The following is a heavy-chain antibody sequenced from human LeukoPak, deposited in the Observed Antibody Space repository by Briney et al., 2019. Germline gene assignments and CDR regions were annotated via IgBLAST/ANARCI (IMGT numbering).Heavy chain of an antibody. CDR3: ARDSAYYDILTGYSFAFDI. Sequence: SQTLSLTCTVSGGSISSGSYYWSWIRQPAGKGLEWIGRIYTSGSTNYNPSLKSRVTISVDTSKYQFSLKLSSVTAADTAVYYCARDSAYYDILTGYSFAFDIWGQGTMVTVSS. V-gene: IGHV4-61*02. CDR1: GGSISSGSYY. D-gene: IGHD3-9*01. J-gene: IGHJ3*02. CDR2: IYTSGST.